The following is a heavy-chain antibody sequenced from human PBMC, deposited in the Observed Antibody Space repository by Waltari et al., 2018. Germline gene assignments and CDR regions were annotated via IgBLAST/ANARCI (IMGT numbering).Heavy chain of an antibody. Sequence: EVQLVESGGGLVQPGGSLRLSCAASGFTFSSYWMHWVRQAPGKGLVWVSRINSDGSSTSYADPVKGRFTISRDNAKNTLYLQMNSLRAEDTAVYYCARDSTTMVQEEPFDYWGQGTLVTVSS. CDR2: INSDGSST. D-gene: IGHD3-10*01. J-gene: IGHJ4*02. CDR1: GFTFSSYW. CDR3: ARDSTTMVQEEPFDY. V-gene: IGHV3-74*01.